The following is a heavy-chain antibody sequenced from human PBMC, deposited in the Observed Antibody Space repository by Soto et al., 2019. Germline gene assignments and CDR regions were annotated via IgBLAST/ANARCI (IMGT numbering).Heavy chain of an antibody. J-gene: IGHJ4*02. V-gene: IGHV3-21*01. CDR1: GFTFRSYS. D-gene: IGHD3-22*01. CDR3: ARLTSHDSSGYYCY. CDR2: ISSSSSYI. Sequence: EVQLVESGGGLVKPGGSLRLSCAASGFTFRSYSTNRVRHAPGKGLEWVSSISSSSSYIYYADSVKGRFTISRDNAKNSLYLQMNSLIAEDTAVYYCARLTSHDSSGYYCYWGQGTLVTVSS.